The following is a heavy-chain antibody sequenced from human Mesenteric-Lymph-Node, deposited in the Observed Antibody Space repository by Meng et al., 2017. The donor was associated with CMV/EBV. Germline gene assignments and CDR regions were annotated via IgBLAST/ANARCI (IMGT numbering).Heavy chain of an antibody. D-gene: IGHD3-22*01. CDR3: ARDDRSYYYDSSGYSFDF. J-gene: IGHJ4*02. CDR2: ISDSSGYI. Sequence: GESLKISCAASGFTFSRYSLTWVRQAPGKGLEWVSSISDSSGYISYADSVKGRFTISRDNAKNLLYLQMNSLRAEDTAVYYCARDDRSYYYDSSGYSFDFWGQGTLVTVSS. V-gene: IGHV3-21*01. CDR1: GFTFSRYS.